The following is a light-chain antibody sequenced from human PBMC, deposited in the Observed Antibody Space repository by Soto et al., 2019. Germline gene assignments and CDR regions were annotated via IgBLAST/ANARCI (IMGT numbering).Light chain of an antibody. CDR3: AAWDDSLNGSVV. Sequence: QSVLTQPPSASGTPGQRVTISCSGSSSNIGSNTVNWYQQLPGTAPKLRIYSNNQRPSGVPDRFSGSKSGTSASLAISGLQSEDEADYYCAAWDDSLNGSVVFGGGTQLTVL. V-gene: IGLV1-44*01. CDR1: SSNIGSNT. CDR2: SNN. J-gene: IGLJ2*01.